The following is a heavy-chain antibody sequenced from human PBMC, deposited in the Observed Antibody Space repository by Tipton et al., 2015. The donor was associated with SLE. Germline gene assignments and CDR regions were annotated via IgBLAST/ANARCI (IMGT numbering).Heavy chain of an antibody. J-gene: IGHJ3*02. CDR2: ISYDGRT. CDR3: ARTQLRVSPNAFDI. CDR1: GDSVTSSGYY. D-gene: IGHD3-3*01. Sequence: TLSLTCTATGDSVTSSGYYWSWIRQHPGKGLEWIGFISYDGRTKYNPSLKSRVTISLDTSKNQFSLKLSSVTAADTAVYYCARTQLRVSPNAFDIWGQGTMVTVSS. V-gene: IGHV4-31*03.